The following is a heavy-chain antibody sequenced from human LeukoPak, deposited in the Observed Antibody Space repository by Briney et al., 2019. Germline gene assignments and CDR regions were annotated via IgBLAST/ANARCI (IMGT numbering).Heavy chain of an antibody. D-gene: IGHD6-13*01. CDR3: ARDPGYSSSWPHWYFDL. V-gene: IGHV1-2*04. CDR2: INPNSGGT. Sequence: ASVKVSCKASGYTFTGYYMHWVRQAPGQGLEWMGWINPNSGGTNYAQKFQGWVTMTRDTSISTAYMELSRLRSDDTAVYYCARDPGYSSSWPHWYFDLWGRGTLVTVSS. J-gene: IGHJ2*01. CDR1: GYTFTGYY.